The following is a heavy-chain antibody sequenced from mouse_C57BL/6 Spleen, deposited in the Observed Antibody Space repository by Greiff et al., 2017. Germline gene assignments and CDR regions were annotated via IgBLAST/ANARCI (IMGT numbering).Heavy chain of an antibody. J-gene: IGHJ2*01. CDR1: GYPFTSYG. CDR3: ARSVLRMGFEY. CDR2: IYPRSGNT. Sequence: VQLQQSGAELARPGASVKLSCKASGYPFTSYGISWVKQRTGQGLEWIGEIYPRSGNTYYNEKFKGKATLTADKSSSTAYLELRSLPSEDSAFYFCARSVLRMGFEYWGQGTTLTAAS. V-gene: IGHV1-81*01. D-gene: IGHD1-2*01.